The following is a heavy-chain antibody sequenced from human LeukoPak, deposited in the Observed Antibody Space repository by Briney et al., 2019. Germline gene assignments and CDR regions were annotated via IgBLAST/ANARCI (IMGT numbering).Heavy chain of an antibody. V-gene: IGHV3-21*01. CDR1: GFTFSSYG. J-gene: IGHJ4*02. CDR3: AMLAVGITEGN. D-gene: IGHD1-14*01. Sequence: GGSLRLSCAASGFTFSSYGMNWVRQAPGKGLEWVPSISSSSTYIYYADSVKGRFTISRDNAKNSLYLQMNSLRAEDTAVYYCAMLAVGITEGNWGQGTLVTVSS. CDR2: ISSSSTYI.